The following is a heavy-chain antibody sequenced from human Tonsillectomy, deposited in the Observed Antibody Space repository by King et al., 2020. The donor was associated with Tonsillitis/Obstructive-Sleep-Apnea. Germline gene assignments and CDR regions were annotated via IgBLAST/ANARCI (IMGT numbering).Heavy chain of an antibody. D-gene: IGHD7-27*01. J-gene: IGHJ6*02. CDR1: GFTFSSYG. CDR2: ISYDGSNK. V-gene: IGHV3-30*18. CDR3: SKARGWGNYYYYGMDV. Sequence: VQLVESGGGVVQPGRSLRLSCAASGFTFSSYGMHWVRQAPGKGLEWVAVISYDGSNKYYADSVKGRFAISRDHSKNTLYLQMNSLRAEDTAMYYCSKARGWGNYYYYGMDVWGQGTTVTVSS.